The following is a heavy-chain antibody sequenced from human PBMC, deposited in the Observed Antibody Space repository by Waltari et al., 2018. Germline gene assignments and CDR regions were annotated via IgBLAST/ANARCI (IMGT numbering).Heavy chain of an antibody. CDR2: IYAGGAT. Sequence: EVQLVESGGGLIRPGGSLRLSCEVSGFTVSTSYISWVRQSPEKGLQWHSIIYAGGATYYADSVQGRFTISRDNSNNVVHLQMDSLRPEDSAVYYCARGPHQLIHDNYYYYMDVWGKGTSVTVSS. J-gene: IGHJ6*03. V-gene: IGHV3-53*01. D-gene: IGHD3-9*01. CDR3: ARGPHQLIHDNYYYYMDV. CDR1: GFTVSTSY.